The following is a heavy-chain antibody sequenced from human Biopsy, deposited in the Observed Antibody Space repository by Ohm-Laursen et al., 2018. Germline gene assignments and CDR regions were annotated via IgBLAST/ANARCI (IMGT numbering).Heavy chain of an antibody. CDR3: ARDTGTMVRGVLYQ. CDR2: IKWNSGKI. Sequence: SLRLSCAASGFNLGDYAMHWVRQVPGKGLEWVSGIKWNSGKIDYADSVKGRFTISRDNAKNSLYLHMNSLRTQDSAFYYCARDTGTMVRGVLYQWGQGTQVTVSS. CDR1: GFNLGDYA. J-gene: IGHJ4*02. V-gene: IGHV3-9*01. D-gene: IGHD3-10*01.